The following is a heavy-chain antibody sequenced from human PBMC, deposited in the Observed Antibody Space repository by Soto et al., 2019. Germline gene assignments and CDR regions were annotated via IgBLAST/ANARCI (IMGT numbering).Heavy chain of an antibody. V-gene: IGHV1-69*13. Sequence: SVKVSCKASGGTFSSYAISWVRQAPGQGLEWMGGIIPIFGTANYAQKFQGRVTITADESTSTAYMKRSSLRSEDTAVYYCARARVAAGRLDHWGQGALVTV. J-gene: IGHJ4*02. D-gene: IGHD6-13*01. CDR3: ARARVAAGRLDH. CDR2: IIPIFGTA. CDR1: GGTFSSYA.